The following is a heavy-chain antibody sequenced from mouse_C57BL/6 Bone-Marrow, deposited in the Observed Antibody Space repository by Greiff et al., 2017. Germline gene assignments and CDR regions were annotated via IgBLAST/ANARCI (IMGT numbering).Heavy chain of an antibody. Sequence: EVTLVESGAELVKPGASVKLSCTASGFNIKDYYMHWVKQRTEQGLEWIGRIVPEDGETKYAPKVQGKATITADTSANTAYLQLSSLTPEDTAGYCGARNQAWFAYWGQGTLVTVAA. J-gene: IGHJ3*01. CDR1: GFNIKDYY. V-gene: IGHV14-2*01. CDR2: IVPEDGET. CDR3: ARNQAWFAY.